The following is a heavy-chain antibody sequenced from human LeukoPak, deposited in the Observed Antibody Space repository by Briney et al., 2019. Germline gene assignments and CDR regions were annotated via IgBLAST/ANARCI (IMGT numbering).Heavy chain of an antibody. J-gene: IGHJ6*03. CDR2: ISGSGGST. D-gene: IGHD1-14*01. CDR1: GYTFSSYA. V-gene: IGHV3-23*01. CDR3: AKAATRDYYYYYMDV. Sequence: PGESLRLSCAASGYTFSSYAMSWVRQAPGKGLEWVSAISGSGGSTYYADSVKGRFTISRDNSKNTLYLQMNSLRAEDTAVYYCAKAATRDYYYYYMDVWGKGTTVTVSS.